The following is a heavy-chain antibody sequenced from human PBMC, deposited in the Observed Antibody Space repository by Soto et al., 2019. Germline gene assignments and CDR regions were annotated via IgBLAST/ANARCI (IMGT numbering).Heavy chain of an antibody. CDR3: TRGPRPISTGTGAY. CDR2: SYNDGTYS. V-gene: IGHV3-74*01. J-gene: IGHJ4*02. CDR1: GFFFKMYW. Sequence: TGGSLRLSCAASGFFFKMYWLHCVRQSPGKGLVWICRSYNDGTYSDYADSVRGRFTISRDNVNDTLYLQMNNLRAEDSGLYYCTRGPRPISTGTGAYWGQGTQVTVSS. D-gene: IGHD3-10*01.